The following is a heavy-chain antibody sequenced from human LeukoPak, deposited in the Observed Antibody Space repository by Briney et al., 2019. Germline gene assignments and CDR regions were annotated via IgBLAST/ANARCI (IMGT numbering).Heavy chain of an antibody. CDR1: GFTFNDYA. CDR3: ARGEQLALFDY. CDR2: ISWNSGNI. D-gene: IGHD6-13*01. Sequence: GGSLRLSCAASGFTFNDYAMHWVRQAPGKGLEWVSGISWNSGNIGYADSVKGRFTISRDNAKNSLYLQMNSLRAEDTAVYYCARGEQLALFDYWGQGTLVTVSS. V-gene: IGHV3-9*01. J-gene: IGHJ4*02.